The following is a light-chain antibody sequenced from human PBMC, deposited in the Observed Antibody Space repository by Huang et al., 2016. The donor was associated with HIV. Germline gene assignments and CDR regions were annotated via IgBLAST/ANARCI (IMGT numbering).Light chain of an antibody. CDR2: GAS. CDR1: QSVSSN. J-gene: IGKJ3*01. V-gene: IGKV3-15*01. CDR3: QQYNNWPKVFT. Sequence: EIVMTQSPATLSVSPGERAPLSCRASQSVSSNLAWYQQNPGQAPRLLSYGASTRATGIPARFSGSGSGTEFTLTISSLQSEDFAVYYCQQYNNWPKVFTFGPGTKVDIK.